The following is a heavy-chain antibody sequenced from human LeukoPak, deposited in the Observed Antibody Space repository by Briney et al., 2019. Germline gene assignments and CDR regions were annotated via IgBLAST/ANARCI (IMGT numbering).Heavy chain of an antibody. V-gene: IGHV4-4*09. CDR1: GGSISSYY. CDR3: ARSKGQNYYYYYMDV. CDR2: IYTSGST. J-gene: IGHJ6*03. Sequence: SETLSLTCTVSGGSISSYYWSWIRQPPGKGLEWIGYIYTSGSTNYNPSLKSRVTISVDTSKNQFSLKLSSVTAADTAVYYCARSKGQNYYYYYMDVWGKGTTVTVSS.